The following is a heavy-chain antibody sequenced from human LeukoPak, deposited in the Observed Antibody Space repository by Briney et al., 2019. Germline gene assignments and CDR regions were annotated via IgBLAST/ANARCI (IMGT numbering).Heavy chain of an antibody. CDR2: ISYDGSNK. Sequence: GGSLRLSCAASGFTFSSYGTHWVRQAPGKGLEWVAVISYDGSNKYYADSVKGRFTISRDNSKNTLYLQMNSLRAEDTAVYYCAKDSLEGGNFDYWGQGTLVTVSS. D-gene: IGHD3-16*01. V-gene: IGHV3-30*18. CDR3: AKDSLEGGNFDY. CDR1: GFTFSSYG. J-gene: IGHJ4*02.